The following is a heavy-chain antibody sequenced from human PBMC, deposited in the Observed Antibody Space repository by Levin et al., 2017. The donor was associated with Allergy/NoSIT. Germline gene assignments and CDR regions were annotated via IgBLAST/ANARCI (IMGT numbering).Heavy chain of an antibody. Sequence: PSETLSLTCAVSGASISRSHWWSWVRQPPGKGLEWIGEIYRGESSDYNPSLKSRVTISVDLSQNQFSLRLTSVTAADTAIYYCARAPGRSGSFDSWGQGALVTVSS. CDR3: ARAPGRSGSFDS. J-gene: IGHJ4*02. D-gene: IGHD1-14*01. V-gene: IGHV4-4*02. CDR2: IYRGESS. CDR1: GASISRSHW.